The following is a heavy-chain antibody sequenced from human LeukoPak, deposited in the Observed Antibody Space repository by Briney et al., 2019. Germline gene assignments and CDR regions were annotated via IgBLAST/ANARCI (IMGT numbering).Heavy chain of an antibody. J-gene: IGHJ5*02. D-gene: IGHD3-22*01. Sequence: HPGGSLRLSCAASGFTFSSYGMHWVRQAPGKGLEWVAVISYDGSNKYYADSVKGRFTISRDNSKNTLYLQMNSLRAEDTAVYYCAKGGDYDSRGQNWFDPWGQGTLVTVSS. CDR1: GFTFSSYG. CDR2: ISYDGSNK. CDR3: AKGGDYDSRGQNWFDP. V-gene: IGHV3-30*18.